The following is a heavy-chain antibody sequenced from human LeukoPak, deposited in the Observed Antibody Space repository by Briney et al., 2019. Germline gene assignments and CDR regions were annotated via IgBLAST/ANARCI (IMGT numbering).Heavy chain of an antibody. J-gene: IGHJ6*03. V-gene: IGHV3-23*01. CDR2: ISSSGDIT. CDR1: GFSFSNSD. D-gene: IGHD5-18*01. CDR3: SKESTVMEYYYYYYMDV. Sequence: GGSLRLSCEGSGFSFSNSDMSWVRQAPGKGLEWVSSISSSGDITYYAGSLKDWFTISRDNSKNTLYLQMDSLRVEDTAVYYCSKESTVMEYYYYYYMDVWGKGTTVTVSS.